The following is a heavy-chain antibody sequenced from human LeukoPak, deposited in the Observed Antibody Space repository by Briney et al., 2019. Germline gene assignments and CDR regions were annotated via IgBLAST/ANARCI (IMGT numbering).Heavy chain of an antibody. CDR1: GFLLSDYW. Sequence: GGSLRLSCAASGFLLSDYWMSWVRQGPGEGLEWVANINQGGREKYFVDSVKGRFTISRDNAQNSLGLQMNGLRVEDTAIYYCARLVVPPGNRGWYYEHWGQGTLVTVSS. CDR2: INQGGREK. CDR3: ARLVVPPGNRGWYYEH. D-gene: IGHD2-2*01. V-gene: IGHV3-7*03. J-gene: IGHJ4*02.